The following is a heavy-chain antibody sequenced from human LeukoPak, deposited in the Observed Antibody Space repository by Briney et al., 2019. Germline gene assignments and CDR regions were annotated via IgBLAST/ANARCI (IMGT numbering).Heavy chain of an antibody. CDR1: GGSISSGGYY. CDR2: IYHSGST. V-gene: IGHV4-30-2*01. D-gene: IGHD7-27*01. J-gene: IGHJ4*02. CDR3: ARRSNWGGDFDY. Sequence: SETLSLTCTVSGGSISSGGYYWSWIRQPPGKGLEWIGYIYHSGSTNYNPSLKSRVTISVDTSKNQFSLKLSSVTAADTAVYYCARRSNWGGDFDYWGQGTLVTVSS.